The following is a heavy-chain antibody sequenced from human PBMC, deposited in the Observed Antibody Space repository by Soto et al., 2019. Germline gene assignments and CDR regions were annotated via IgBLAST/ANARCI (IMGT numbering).Heavy chain of an antibody. Sequence: EVQLVESGGGLIQPGGSLRLSCAVSGFTVSNNYMSWVRQAPGKGLEGVSVIYSGGYTAYGDSVKGRFTISRDNSKNTLYLQINTRGADDPAFYYGASTRGGGGYWGQGTLVTVSS. J-gene: IGHJ4*02. CDR1: GFTVSNNY. V-gene: IGHV3-53*01. CDR2: IYSGGYT. D-gene: IGHD3-10*01. CDR3: ASTRGGGGY.